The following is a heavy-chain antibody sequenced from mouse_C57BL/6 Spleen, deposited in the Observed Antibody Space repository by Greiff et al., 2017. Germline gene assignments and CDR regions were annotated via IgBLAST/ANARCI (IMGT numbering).Heavy chain of an antibody. V-gene: IGHV1-80*01. Sequence: VQGVESGAELVKPGASVKISCKASGYAFSSYWMNWVKQRPGKGLEWIGQIYPGDGDTNYNGKFKGKATLTADKSSSTAYMQLSSLTSEDSAVYFCARTVVGDFDYWGQGTTLTVSS. CDR1: GYAFSSYW. CDR2: IYPGDGDT. D-gene: IGHD1-1*01. J-gene: IGHJ2*01. CDR3: ARTVVGDFDY.